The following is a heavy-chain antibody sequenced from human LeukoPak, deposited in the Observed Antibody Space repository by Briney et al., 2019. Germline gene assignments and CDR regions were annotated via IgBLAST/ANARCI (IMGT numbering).Heavy chain of an antibody. CDR2: INPNSGGT. CDR1: GYTFTGYY. V-gene: IGHV1-2*02. D-gene: IGHD3-10*01. CDR3: ARVISRIDYYYYGMDV. J-gene: IGHJ6*02. Sequence: ASVKVSFKASGYTFTGYYMHWVRQAPGQGLEWMGWINPNSGGTNYAQKFQGRVTMTRDTSISTAYMELSRLRSDDTAVYYCARVISRIDYYYYGMDVWGQGTTVTVSS.